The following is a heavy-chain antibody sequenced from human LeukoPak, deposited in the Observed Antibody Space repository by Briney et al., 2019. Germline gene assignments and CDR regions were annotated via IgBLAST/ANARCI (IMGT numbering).Heavy chain of an antibody. J-gene: IGHJ5*02. CDR2: ISSSSSYI. D-gene: IGHD3-3*01. CDR3: ARDRGYYDFWSGSGWFDP. Sequence: GGSLRLSCAASGFTFSSYAMSWVRQAPGKGLEWVSSISSSSSYIYYADSVKGRFTISRDNAKNSLYLQMNSLRAEDTAVYYCARDRGYYDFWSGSGWFDPWGQGTLVTVSS. V-gene: IGHV3-21*01. CDR1: GFTFSSYA.